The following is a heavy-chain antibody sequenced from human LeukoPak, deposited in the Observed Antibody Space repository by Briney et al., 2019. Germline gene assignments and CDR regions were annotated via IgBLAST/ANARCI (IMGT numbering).Heavy chain of an antibody. J-gene: IGHJ4*02. CDR1: GFTFSNYG. D-gene: IGHD1-14*01. V-gene: IGHV3-30*02. CDR2: IRYDGNNK. Sequence: GGSLRLSCGASGFTFSNYGMLWVRQSPGKGLEWVAFIRYDGNNKLYADSMKGRFTISRDNSKNTLYLHINSLRAEDTAVYYCVKDNPLDYWGQGTLVTVSS. CDR3: VKDNPLDY.